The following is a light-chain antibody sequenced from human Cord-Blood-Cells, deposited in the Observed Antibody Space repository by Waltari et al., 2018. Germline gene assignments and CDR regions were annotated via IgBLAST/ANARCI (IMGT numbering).Light chain of an antibody. V-gene: IGLV2-14*01. CDR2: DFS. CDR3: SSYTSSSTFV. Sequence: QSALTQPASVSGSPGQSITISCTGTSSDVGGYNYVSWYQQHPGKAPKLMIYDFSKRPSGVSNRFSGPKSGNPASLTISGLQAEDEADYYCSSYTSSSTFVFGTGTKVTVL. CDR1: SSDVGGYNY. J-gene: IGLJ1*01.